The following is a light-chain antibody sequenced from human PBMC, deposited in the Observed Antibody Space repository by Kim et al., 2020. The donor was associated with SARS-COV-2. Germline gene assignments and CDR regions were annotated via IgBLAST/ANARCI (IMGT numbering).Light chain of an antibody. V-gene: IGLV1-47*01. CDR2: RNN. CDR3: ATWDDSLSAWI. J-gene: IGLJ2*01. Sequence: ELTLPPSASGAPGQGVSVSCSGSTSNIGTNYVYWYQHLPGTAPKLLIYRNNQRPSGVSERFSGSKSGTSASLAIGGLRSEDEADYYCATWDDSLSAWIFGGGTQLTVL. CDR1: TSNIGTNY.